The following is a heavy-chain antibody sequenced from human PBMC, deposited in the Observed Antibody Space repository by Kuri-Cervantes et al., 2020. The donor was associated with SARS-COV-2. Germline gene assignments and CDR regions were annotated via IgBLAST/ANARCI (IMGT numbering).Heavy chain of an antibody. CDR1: GFTFGDYA. J-gene: IGHJ4*02. CDR2: IRSKAYGGTT. CDR3: AKILTPGYCSGGSCYLGDY. V-gene: IGHV3-49*04. Sequence: GGSLRLSCTASGFTFGDYAMSWVRQAPGKGLEWVGFIRSKAYGGTTEYAASVKGRSTISRDDSKSIAYLQMNSLKTEDTAVYYCAKILTPGYCSGGSCYLGDYWGQGTLVTVSS. D-gene: IGHD2-15*01.